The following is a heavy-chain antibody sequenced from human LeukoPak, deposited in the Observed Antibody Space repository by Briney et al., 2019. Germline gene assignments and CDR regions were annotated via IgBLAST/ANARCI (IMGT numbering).Heavy chain of an antibody. J-gene: IGHJ4*02. Sequence: PGGSLRLSCAASRFTFSSYEMNWVRQAPGKGLEWVADISGSSDDIHYADSVTGRFTISRDNSKNTLYLQMNSLRAEDTAVYYCAKADGYYDVLTGDFGGQGTLVTVSS. CDR3: AKADGYYDVLTGDF. CDR2: ISGSSDDI. D-gene: IGHD3-9*01. V-gene: IGHV3-48*03. CDR1: RFTFSSYE.